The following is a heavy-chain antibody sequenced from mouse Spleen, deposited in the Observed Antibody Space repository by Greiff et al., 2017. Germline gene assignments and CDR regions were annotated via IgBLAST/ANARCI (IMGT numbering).Heavy chain of an antibody. CDR1: GFSLTSYG. Sequence: VQRVESGPGLVAPSQSLSITCTVSGFSLTSYGVHWVRQPPGKGLEWLGVIRAGGSTNYNSALMSRLSISKDNSKSQVFLKMNSLQTDDTAMYYCARASLTTRGFAYWGQGTLVTVSA. D-gene: IGHD1-1*01. CDR2: IRAGGST. CDR3: ARASLTTRGFAY. J-gene: IGHJ3*01. V-gene: IGHV2-9*02.